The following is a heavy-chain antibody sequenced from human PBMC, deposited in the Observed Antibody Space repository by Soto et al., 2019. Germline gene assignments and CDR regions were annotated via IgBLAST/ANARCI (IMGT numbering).Heavy chain of an antibody. Sequence: ETLSLTCTVSGGSISSSSYYWGWIRQPPGKGLEWIGSIYYSGSTYYNPSLKSRVTISVDTSKNQFSLKLSSVTAADTAVYYCASQQLVHYYYGMDVWGQGTTVTVSS. CDR1: GGSISSSSYY. D-gene: IGHD6-13*01. J-gene: IGHJ6*02. CDR3: ASQQLVHYYYGMDV. CDR2: IYYSGST. V-gene: IGHV4-39*01.